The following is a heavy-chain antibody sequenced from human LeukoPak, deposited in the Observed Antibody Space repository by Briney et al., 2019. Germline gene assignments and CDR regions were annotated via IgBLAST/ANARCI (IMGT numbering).Heavy chain of an antibody. V-gene: IGHV3-48*04. J-gene: IGHJ4*02. Sequence: AGGSLRLSCAASGFTFSSYSLNWVRQAPGKGLEWVSYITSSSSSIYYADSVKGRFTISRDNAKNSLYLQMNSLRAEDTAMYYCARDYCSGGRCYSVGYWGQGTLVTVSS. CDR1: GFTFSSYS. CDR2: ITSSSSSI. CDR3: ARDYCSGGRCYSVGY. D-gene: IGHD2-15*01.